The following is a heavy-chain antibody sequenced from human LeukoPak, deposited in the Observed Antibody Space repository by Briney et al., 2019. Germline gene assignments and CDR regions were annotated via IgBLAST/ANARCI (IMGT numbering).Heavy chain of an antibody. V-gene: IGHV4-34*01. J-gene: IGHJ6*02. CDR1: GGSFSGYY. D-gene: IGHD3-3*01. Sequence: SETLSLTCAVYGGSFSGYYWSWIRQPPGKGLEWIGEINHSGSTNYNPSLKSRVTISVDTSKNQFSLKLSSVTAADTAVYYCARGPNYDFSSGLLRSYYYYGMDVWGQGTTVTVSS. CDR3: ARGPNYDFSSGLLRSYYYYGMDV. CDR2: INHSGST.